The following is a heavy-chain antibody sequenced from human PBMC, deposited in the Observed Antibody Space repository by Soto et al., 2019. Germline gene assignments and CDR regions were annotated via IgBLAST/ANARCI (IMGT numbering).Heavy chain of an antibody. CDR3: ARDIGRACDY. Sequence: SQTLSLTCDISGDSVSSNSAGWNWMRQSPSRGLEWLGRTYYRSKWHYEYAVSVRSRITINPDTSKNQFSLQVNSVTPEDTAMYYCARDIGRACDYWGQGTLVTVSS. V-gene: IGHV6-1*01. CDR1: GDSVSSNSAG. D-gene: IGHD1-26*01. CDR2: TYYRSKWHY. J-gene: IGHJ4*02.